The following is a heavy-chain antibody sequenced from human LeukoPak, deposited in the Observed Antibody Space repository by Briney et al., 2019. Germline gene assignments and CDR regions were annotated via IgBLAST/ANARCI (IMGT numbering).Heavy chain of an antibody. D-gene: IGHD3-22*01. CDR3: ARDFDYNSSP. CDR2: INPNSGGT. CDR1: GYTFTGYY. J-gene: IGHJ5*02. Sequence: APVKVSCKASGYTFTGYYIFWVRQAPGQGLEWMGGINPNSGGTNYAQKFQGRVTMTRDTSISTAYMELSNLRSDDTAVYYCARDFDYNSSPWGQGTLVTVSS. V-gene: IGHV1-2*02.